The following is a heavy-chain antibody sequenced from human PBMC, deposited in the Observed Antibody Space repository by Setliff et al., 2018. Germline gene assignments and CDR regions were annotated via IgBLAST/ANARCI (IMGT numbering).Heavy chain of an antibody. J-gene: IGHJ4*02. CDR1: GYRLIEVS. CDR3: ATQPLQWELLGFDY. Sequence: GASVKVSCKVSGYRLIEVSMHWVRQAPGKGLEWMGGFDPEDEETIYAQKFQGRVTMTEDTSTDTAYMELSSLKSEDTAVYYCATQPLQWELLGFDYWGQGTLVTVSS. D-gene: IGHD1-26*01. V-gene: IGHV1-24*01. CDR2: FDPEDEET.